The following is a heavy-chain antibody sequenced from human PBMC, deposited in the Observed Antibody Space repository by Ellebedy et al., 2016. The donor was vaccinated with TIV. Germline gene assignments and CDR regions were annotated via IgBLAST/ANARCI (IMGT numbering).Heavy chain of an antibody. CDR3: VRAGRAGSWSPYPTDFDH. Sequence: SETLSLTXTVSGGSIISNTHFWGWIRQPPGKGLEWIGSIFHSGSPYYNPSLDSRATISVDTSKDQFSLKLSSVTAADSAVFFCVRAGRAGSWSPYPTDFDHWGPGTLVTVSS. CDR2: IFHSGSP. V-gene: IGHV4-39*07. D-gene: IGHD1-14*01. J-gene: IGHJ4*02. CDR1: GGSIISNTHF.